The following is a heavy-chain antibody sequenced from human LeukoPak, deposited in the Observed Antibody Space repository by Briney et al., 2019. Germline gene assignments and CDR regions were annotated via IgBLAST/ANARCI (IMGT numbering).Heavy chain of an antibody. J-gene: IGHJ4*02. CDR1: GGSLSGYY. CDR3: SRGPPRERHDSAIALN. CDR2: INQSGSI. V-gene: IGHV4-34*01. D-gene: IGHD5-18*01. Sequence: SEILSLTRAVYGGSLSGYYWSWIRQPPGKGLEWIGEINQSGSIEYNPSLKSRVTISVGTPKTHFSLRLSSVSAAGTAGYYCSRGPPRERHDSAIALNWGQGTLVTVSS.